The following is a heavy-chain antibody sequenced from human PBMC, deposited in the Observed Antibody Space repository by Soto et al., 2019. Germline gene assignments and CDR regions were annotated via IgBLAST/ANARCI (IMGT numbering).Heavy chain of an antibody. CDR3: ARHGDPSWWLRPFDY. CDR2: IDYSGSA. J-gene: IGHJ4*02. CDR1: GGSISSTSYY. Sequence: QLQLQESGPGLVKPSETLSLSCSVSGGSISSTSYYWGWIRQPPGKGLEWIGSIDYSGSADYNPSLRSRVTISVDMPKTQFSLKLTSVSAADTAVYYCARHGDPSWWLRPFDYWGQGTLVTVSS. V-gene: IGHV4-39*01. D-gene: IGHD5-12*01.